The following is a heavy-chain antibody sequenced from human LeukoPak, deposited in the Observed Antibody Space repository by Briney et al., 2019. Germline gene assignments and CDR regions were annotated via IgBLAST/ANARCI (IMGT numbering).Heavy chain of an antibody. D-gene: IGHD1-26*01. Sequence: SETLSLTCTVSGYSISSGYYWGWIRQPPGKGLEWIGSIYHSGSTYYNPSLKSRVTISVDTSKSQFSLKLSSVTAADTAVYYCARDVAGWELDAFDIWGQGTMVTVSS. V-gene: IGHV4-38-2*02. CDR3: ARDVAGWELDAFDI. J-gene: IGHJ3*02. CDR2: IYHSGST. CDR1: GYSISSGYY.